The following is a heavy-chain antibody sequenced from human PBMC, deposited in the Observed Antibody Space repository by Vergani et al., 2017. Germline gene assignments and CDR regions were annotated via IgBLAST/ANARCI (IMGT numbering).Heavy chain of an antibody. CDR2: INHSGST. V-gene: IGHV4-34*01. J-gene: IGHJ6*03. Sequence: CTASGFTFSSYAMSWVRQAPGKGLEWIGEINHSGSTNYNPSLKSRVTISVDTSKNQFSLKLSSVTAADTAVYYCARGRRRSSSYYYYYMDVWGKGTTVTVSS. CDR1: GFTFSSYA. D-gene: IGHD6-6*01. CDR3: ARGRRRSSSYYYYYMDV.